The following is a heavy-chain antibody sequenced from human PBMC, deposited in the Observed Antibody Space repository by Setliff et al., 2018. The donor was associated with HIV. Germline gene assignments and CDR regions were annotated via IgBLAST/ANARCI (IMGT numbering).Heavy chain of an antibody. Sequence: SETLSLTCAASGYSINSGFSRAWIRQPPGQGPQWIGSIYQSGSIYYNPSLQSRVTISVASSKTQFSLNLFSVTAADTAVYYCARPRRVRSRAWYWFDIWGQGTLVTVSS. J-gene: IGHJ5*02. D-gene: IGHD6-19*01. CDR2: IYQSGSI. CDR1: GYSINSGFS. V-gene: IGHV4-38-2*01. CDR3: ARPRRVRSRAWYWFDI.